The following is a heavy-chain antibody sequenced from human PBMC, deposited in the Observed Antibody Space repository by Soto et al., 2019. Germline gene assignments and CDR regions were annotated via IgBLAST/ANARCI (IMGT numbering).Heavy chain of an antibody. Sequence: QVQLVESGGGVVQPGRSLRVSCAASGFTFSSYGMHWVRQAPGKGLEWVAVIWYDGSNKYYADSVKGRFTISRDNSKNTLYLQMNSLRAEDTSVYYCARDECGSGSLDYWGHGTLVAVSS. CDR1: GFTFSSYG. D-gene: IGHD3-10*01. J-gene: IGHJ4*01. V-gene: IGHV3-33*01. CDR2: IWYDGSNK. CDR3: ARDECGSGSLDY.